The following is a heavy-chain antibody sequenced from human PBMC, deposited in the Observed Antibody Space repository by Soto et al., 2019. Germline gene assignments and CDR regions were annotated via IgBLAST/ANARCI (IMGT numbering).Heavy chain of an antibody. D-gene: IGHD2-21*01. CDR3: ARRHELHTDPYS. CDR2: FFIGGNT. V-gene: IGHV4-39*01. J-gene: IGHJ4*02. CDR1: SRTMRKCTLY. Sequence: LRHTGSAGSRTMRKCTLYWGWMRQPPGKGLEWIASFFIGGNTYYNPPLKSRVTISVDTSKNQFSLKLSSVTAADTVVYFCARRHELHTDPYSWGQG.